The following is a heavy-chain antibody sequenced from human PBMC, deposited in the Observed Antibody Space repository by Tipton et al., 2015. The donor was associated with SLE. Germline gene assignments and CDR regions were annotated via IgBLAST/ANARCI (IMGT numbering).Heavy chain of an antibody. V-gene: IGHV3-30*02. CDR3: AKGEEGIAAAGPGY. D-gene: IGHD6-13*01. Sequence: GSLRLFCAASGFTFSSYGMHWVRQAPGKGLEWVAFIRYDGSNKYYADSVKGRFTISRDNSKNTLYLQMNSLRAEDTAVYYCAKGEEGIAAAGPGYWGQGTLVTVSS. J-gene: IGHJ4*02. CDR1: GFTFSSYG. CDR2: IRYDGSNK.